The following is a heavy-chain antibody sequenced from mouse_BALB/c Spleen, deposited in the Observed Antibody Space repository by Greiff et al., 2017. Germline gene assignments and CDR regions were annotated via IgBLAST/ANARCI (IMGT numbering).Heavy chain of an antibody. CDR1: GFSLTGYG. CDR3: ARAFYYYGIAMDY. CDR2: IWGDGST. D-gene: IGHD1-1*01. Sequence: VQLQQSGPGLVAPSQSLSITCTVSGFSLTGYGVNWVRQPPGKGLEWLGMIWGDGSTDYNSALKSRLSISKDNSKSQVFLKMNSLQTDDTARYYCARAFYYYGIAMDYWGQGTSVTVSS. J-gene: IGHJ4*01. V-gene: IGHV2-6-7*01.